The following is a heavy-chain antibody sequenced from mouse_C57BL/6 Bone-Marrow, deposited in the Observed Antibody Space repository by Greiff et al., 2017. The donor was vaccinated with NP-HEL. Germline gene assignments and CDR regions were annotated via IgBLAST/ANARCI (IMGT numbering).Heavy chain of an antibody. CDR1: GYTFTDHT. D-gene: IGHD3-2*02. Sequence: VKLMESDAELVKPGASVKISCKVSGYTFTDHTIHWMKQRPEQGLELIGYIYPRVGSTKYNEKFKGKATLTADKSSSTAYMQLNSLTSEDSAVYFCARERDSSGYVFAYWGQGTLVTVSA. V-gene: IGHV1-78*01. CDR3: ARERDSSGYVFAY. J-gene: IGHJ3*01. CDR2: IYPRVGST.